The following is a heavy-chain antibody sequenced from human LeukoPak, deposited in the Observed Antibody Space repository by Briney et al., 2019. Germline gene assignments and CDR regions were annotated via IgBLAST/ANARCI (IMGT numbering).Heavy chain of an antibody. Sequence: GGSLRLSCAASGFTFSSYEMNWVRQAPGEGLEWVSYISSSGSTIYYANSVKGRFTISRDNAKNSLYLQMNSLRAEDTAVYYCARDGSGSGNYYNVAGFDYWGQGTLVTVSS. CDR2: ISSSGSTI. V-gene: IGHV3-48*03. CDR3: ARDGSGSGNYYNVAGFDY. D-gene: IGHD3-10*01. CDR1: GFTFSSYE. J-gene: IGHJ4*02.